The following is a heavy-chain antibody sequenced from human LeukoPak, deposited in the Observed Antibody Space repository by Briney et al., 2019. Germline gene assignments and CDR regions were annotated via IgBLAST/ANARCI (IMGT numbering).Heavy chain of an antibody. Sequence: GRSLRLSCAASGFTFSSYGMHWVRQAPGKGLEWVAVIWYDGSNKYYADSVKGRFTISRDNSKNTLYLQMNSLRAEDTAVYYCAKGVGSGSSNYGMDVWGQGTTVTVSS. CDR2: IWYDGSNK. CDR3: AKGVGSGSSNYGMDV. V-gene: IGHV3-33*06. D-gene: IGHD3-10*01. CDR1: GFTFSSYG. J-gene: IGHJ6*02.